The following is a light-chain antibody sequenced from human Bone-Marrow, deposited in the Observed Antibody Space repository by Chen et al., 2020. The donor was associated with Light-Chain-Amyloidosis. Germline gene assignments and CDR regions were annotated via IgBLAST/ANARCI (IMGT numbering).Light chain of an antibody. CDR1: DLPTKY. J-gene: IGLJ2*01. Sequence: SYELTQPPLVSVSPGQTARITCSGDDLPTKYAYWYQQKPGQAPVLVRHRDTERPSGISERFSGSSSGTTATLTISGGQAEDEADYHCQSADSSGTYEVIFGGGTKLTVL. CDR2: RDT. V-gene: IGLV3-25*03. CDR3: QSADSSGTYEVI.